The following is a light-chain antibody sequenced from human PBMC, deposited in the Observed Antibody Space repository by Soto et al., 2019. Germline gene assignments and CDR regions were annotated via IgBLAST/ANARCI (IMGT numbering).Light chain of an antibody. CDR2: GSS. J-gene: IGKJ4*01. Sequence: EIVLTQSPDTLSFSPGDKATRPCRASQTIPRNFVAWFQQKPGQAPRLLIYGSSNRPSGIPDRFSGGGSRTDFTLTISSQQSEDFAVYYCQQYNNWPLTFGGGTKVDIK. V-gene: IGKV3D-15*01. CDR3: QQYNNWPLT. CDR1: QTIPRN.